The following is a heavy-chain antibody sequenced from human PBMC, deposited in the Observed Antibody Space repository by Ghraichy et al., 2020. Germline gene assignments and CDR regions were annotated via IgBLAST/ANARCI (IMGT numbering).Heavy chain of an antibody. CDR2: IIPIFGTA. Sequence: SVKVSCKASGGTFSSYAISWVRQAPGQGLEWMGGIIPIFGTANYAQKFQGRVTITADKSTSTAYMELSSLRSEDTAVYYCARAALNGIAAAGISKSYGGHYYYYMDVWGKGTTVTVSS. CDR3: ARAALNGIAAAGISKSYGGHYYYYMDV. V-gene: IGHV1-69*06. D-gene: IGHD6-13*01. J-gene: IGHJ6*03. CDR1: GGTFSSYA.